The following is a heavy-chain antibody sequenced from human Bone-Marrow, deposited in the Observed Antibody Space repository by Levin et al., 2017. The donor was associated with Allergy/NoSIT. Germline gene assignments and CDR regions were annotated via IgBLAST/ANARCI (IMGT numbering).Heavy chain of an antibody. CDR1: GFTFSSYS. CDR3: AKVRVAYWYFDN. CDR2: ITSSGGGT. Sequence: QAGGSLRLSCAASGFTFSSYSMTWVRQAPGKGLEWVSSITSSGGGTQYADSVKGRFTISRDNSKNTLYLQMDSLRAEDTALYYCAKVRVAYWYFDNWGQGSLVTVSS. J-gene: IGHJ4*02. D-gene: IGHD3-3*01. V-gene: IGHV3-23*01.